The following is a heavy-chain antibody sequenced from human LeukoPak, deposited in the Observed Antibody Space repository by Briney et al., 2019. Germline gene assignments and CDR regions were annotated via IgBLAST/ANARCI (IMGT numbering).Heavy chain of an antibody. V-gene: IGHV1-69*06. D-gene: IGHD6-19*01. J-gene: IGHJ6*03. CDR3: ARGGSSIAVDRTAYYYYYMDV. Sequence: SVKVSCKASGGTFSSYAISWVRQAPGQGLEWMGGIIPIFGTANYAQKFQGRVTITADKSTSTAYMELSSLRSEDTAVYYCARGGSSIAVDRTAYYYYYMDVWGKGTTVTVSS. CDR1: GGTFSSYA. CDR2: IIPIFGTA.